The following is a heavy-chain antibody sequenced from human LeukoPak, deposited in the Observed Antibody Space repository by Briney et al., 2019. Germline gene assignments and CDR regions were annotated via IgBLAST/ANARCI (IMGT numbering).Heavy chain of an antibody. V-gene: IGHV4-34*01. CDR1: GGPFSGYY. D-gene: IGHD4-17*01. CDR3: ARGLGDAGDFDY. Sequence: SETLSLTCAVYGGPFSGYYWSWIRQPPGKGLEWIGEINHSGSTNYNPSLKSRVTISVDTSKNQFSLKLSSVTAADTAVYYCARGLGDAGDFDYWGQGTLVTVSS. J-gene: IGHJ4*02. CDR2: INHSGST.